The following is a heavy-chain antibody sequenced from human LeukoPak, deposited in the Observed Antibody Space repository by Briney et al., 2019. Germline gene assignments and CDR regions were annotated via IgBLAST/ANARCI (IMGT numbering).Heavy chain of an antibody. CDR1: GGSFSGYY. D-gene: IGHD5-18*01. CDR3: ARRRTAMVGNFDY. Sequence: ASETLSLTCAVYGGSFSGYYWSWIRQPPGKGLEWIGEINHSGSTNYNPSLKSRVTISEDTSKNQFSLKLSSVTVADTAVYYCARRRTAMVGNFDYWGQGTLVTVSS. J-gene: IGHJ4*02. CDR2: INHSGST. V-gene: IGHV4-34*01.